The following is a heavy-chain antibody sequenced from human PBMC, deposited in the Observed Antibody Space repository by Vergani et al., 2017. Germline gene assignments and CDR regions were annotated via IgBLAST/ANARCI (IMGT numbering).Heavy chain of an antibody. CDR1: GGPISSYY. V-gene: IGHV4-59*01. D-gene: IGHD6-13*01. J-gene: IGHJ4*02. CDR2: IYYSGST. CDR3: ARVGIAAAYYXFDY. Sequence: QVQLQESGPGLVKPSETLSLTCTVSGGPISSYYWSWIRQPPGKGLEWIGYIYYSGSTNYNPSLKRRVTISVDTSKNQFSLKLSSVTAADTTGYYCARVGIAAAYYXFDYWGQGTLVTVSS.